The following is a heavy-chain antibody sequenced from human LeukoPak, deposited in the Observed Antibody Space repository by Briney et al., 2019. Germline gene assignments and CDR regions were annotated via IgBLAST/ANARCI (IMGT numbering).Heavy chain of an antibody. J-gene: IGHJ6*04. Sequence: PGGSLRLCCAASGFTFSSYAMSWVRQAPGKGLEWVSHISGSGGTIYYADSVKGRFTISRDNAKNSLYLQMNSLRAEDTAVYYCAELGITMIGGVWGKGTTVTISS. CDR2: ISGSGGTI. D-gene: IGHD3-10*02. CDR3: AELGITMIGGV. CDR1: GFTFSSYA. V-gene: IGHV3-23*01.